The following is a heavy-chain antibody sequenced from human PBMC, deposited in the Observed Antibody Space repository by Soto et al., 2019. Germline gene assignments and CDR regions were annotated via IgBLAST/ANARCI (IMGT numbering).Heavy chain of an antibody. CDR2: ISFHESDK. Sequence: GGSLRLSCVASGFTISTYGMHWVRQAPGKGLEWVAVISFHESDKFYADSVKGRFIISRDTSKNTLYLQINSLRVEDTALYYCAKDWDAFDIWGPGTMVTVSS. J-gene: IGHJ3*02. V-gene: IGHV3-30*18. CDR1: GFTISTYG. CDR3: AKDWDAFDI.